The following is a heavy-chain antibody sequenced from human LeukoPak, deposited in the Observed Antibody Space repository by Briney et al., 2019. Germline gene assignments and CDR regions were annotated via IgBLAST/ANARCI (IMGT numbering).Heavy chain of an antibody. CDR2: IYYSGNT. V-gene: IGHV4-39*07. D-gene: IGHD4-17*01. Sequence: PSETLSLTCTVSGGSISSNNYYWGWIRQSPGKGLEWIGSIYYSGNTYYNPSLKSRVTISIDTSKNQFSLKLSSVTAADTAVYHCARGRSTVTSEDYWGQGTLVTVSS. J-gene: IGHJ4*02. CDR1: GGSISSNNYY. CDR3: ARGRSTVTSEDY.